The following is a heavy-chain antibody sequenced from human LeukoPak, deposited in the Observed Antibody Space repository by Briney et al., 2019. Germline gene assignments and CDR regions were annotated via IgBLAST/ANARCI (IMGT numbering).Heavy chain of an antibody. V-gene: IGHV1-2*02. Sequence: ASVKVSCKASGYTFTGYYMQWVRQAPGQGFEGMGWINPNSCGTNYAQKFQGRVTMTRDTPISTAYMELSRLRSDDTAVYYCARETGCSGGSCYDYFDYWGQGTLVTVSS. CDR1: GYTFTGYY. CDR2: INPNSCGT. CDR3: ARETGCSGGSCYDYFDY. J-gene: IGHJ4*02. D-gene: IGHD2-15*01.